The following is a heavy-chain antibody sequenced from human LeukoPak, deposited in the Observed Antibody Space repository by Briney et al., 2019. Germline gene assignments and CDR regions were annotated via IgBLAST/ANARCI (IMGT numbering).Heavy chain of an antibody. J-gene: IGHJ4*02. CDR1: GFTVSSNC. CDR3: AREKGRGYYDSSGYWNYFDY. V-gene: IGHV3-53*01. Sequence: GGSLRLSCAASGFTVSSNCMSWVRQAPGKGLEWVSVIYSGGSAYYADSVKGRFAISRDNSKNTLYLQMNSLRAEDTAVYYCAREKGRGYYDSSGYWNYFDYWGQGTLVTVSS. D-gene: IGHD3-22*01. CDR2: IYSGGSA.